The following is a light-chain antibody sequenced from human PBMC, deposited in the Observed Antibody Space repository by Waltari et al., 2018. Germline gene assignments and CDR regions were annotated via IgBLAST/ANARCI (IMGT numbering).Light chain of an antibody. Sequence: DIQLTQSPSFLSASVGGRVTITCRASQGISSFLAWYQQKPGKAPKLLIYGASTLQSGASGRFSGGGSGTEFTLTIISLQPEDFATYYCQQTNSYQLTFGGGTKVEI. CDR2: GAS. CDR1: QGISSF. V-gene: IGKV1-9*01. CDR3: QQTNSYQLT. J-gene: IGKJ4*01.